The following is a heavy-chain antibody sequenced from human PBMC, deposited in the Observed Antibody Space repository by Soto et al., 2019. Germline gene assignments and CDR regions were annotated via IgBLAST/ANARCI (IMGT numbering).Heavy chain of an antibody. D-gene: IGHD2-2*01. CDR3: ARDWTYVPNCSSTSCYGNWFDP. Sequence: PSQTLSLTCAISGDSFSSNSAAWNWIRQSPSRGLEWLGRTYYRSKWYNDYAVSVKSRITINPDTSKNQFSLQLNSVTPEDTAVYYCARDWTYVPNCSSTSCYGNWFDPWGQGTLVTVSS. CDR2: TYYRSKWYN. J-gene: IGHJ5*02. CDR1: GDSFSSNSAA. V-gene: IGHV6-1*01.